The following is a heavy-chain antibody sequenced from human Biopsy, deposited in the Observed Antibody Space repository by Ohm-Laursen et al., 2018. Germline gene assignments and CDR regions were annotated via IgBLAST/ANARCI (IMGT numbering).Heavy chain of an antibody. CDR2: NIPILGTG. V-gene: IGHV1-69*13. Sequence: SVKVSCKAPGGTFSNYGVNWVRQAPGQGLEWLGGNIPILGTGNYAQKFQDRVTVAADASTSTATMELRSLRSDDTAVYYCATKLTGYFHHWGQGTLVIVSS. J-gene: IGHJ1*01. CDR1: GGTFSNYG. CDR3: ATKLTGYFHH. D-gene: IGHD3-9*01.